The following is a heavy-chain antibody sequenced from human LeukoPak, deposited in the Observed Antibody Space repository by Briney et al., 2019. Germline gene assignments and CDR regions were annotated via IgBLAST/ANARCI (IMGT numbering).Heavy chain of an antibody. J-gene: IGHJ6*02. CDR1: GYTFTSYY. D-gene: IGHD3-9*01. V-gene: IGHV1-46*01. Sequence: ASVKVSCKASGYTFTSYYMHWVRQAPGQGLEWMGIINPSGGSTSYAQKFQGRVTMTRDTSTSTVYMELSSLRSEDTAVYYCARVRGVRYFRKSPHGMDVWGQGTTVTVSS. CDR3: ARVRGVRYFRKSPHGMDV. CDR2: INPSGGST.